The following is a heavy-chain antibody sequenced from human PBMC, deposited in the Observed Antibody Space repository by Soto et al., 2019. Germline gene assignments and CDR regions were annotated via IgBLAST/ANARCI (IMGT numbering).Heavy chain of an antibody. CDR1: GYTFTDFG. V-gene: IGHV1-18*01. Sequence: QGQLVQSGAEVKKPGASVKVSCKASGYTFTDFGISWVRQAPGQGLEWMGWLSAYNSNTNYAQKVQGRVTMTTDTSTSTAYMELRNLTSDDTAVYYCARDSGNLGNWAYFFDYWGQGTLVTVSS. CDR2: LSAYNSNT. D-gene: IGHD7-27*01. CDR3: ARDSGNLGNWAYFFDY. J-gene: IGHJ4*02.